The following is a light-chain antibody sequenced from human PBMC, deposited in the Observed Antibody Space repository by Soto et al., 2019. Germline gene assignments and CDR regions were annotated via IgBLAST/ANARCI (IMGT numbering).Light chain of an antibody. CDR2: EVT. J-gene: IGLJ1*01. Sequence: QSVLTQPASVSGSPGQSITIPCIGTSSDIGAYNYVSWYQQHPGKVPKLMIYEVTNRPSGLSNRFSGSKSGNTASLTISGLQAEDEAEYFCSSYSSTSTLYVFGTGTKVTVL. V-gene: IGLV2-14*01. CDR3: SSYSSTSTLYV. CDR1: SSDIGAYNY.